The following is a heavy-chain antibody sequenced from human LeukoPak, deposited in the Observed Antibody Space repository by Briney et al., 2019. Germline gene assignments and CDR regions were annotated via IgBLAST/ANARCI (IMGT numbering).Heavy chain of an antibody. Sequence: PGRSLRLSCAASGFTFSSYGMHWVRQAPGKGLEWVAVIWYDGSNKYYADSVKGRFTISRDNSKNTLYLQMNSLRAEDTAVYYCARGTRPWVVVTPNSDYWGQGTLVTVSS. CDR1: GFTFSSYG. CDR3: ARGTRPWVVVTPNSDY. CDR2: IWYDGSNK. V-gene: IGHV3-33*01. D-gene: IGHD2-21*02. J-gene: IGHJ4*02.